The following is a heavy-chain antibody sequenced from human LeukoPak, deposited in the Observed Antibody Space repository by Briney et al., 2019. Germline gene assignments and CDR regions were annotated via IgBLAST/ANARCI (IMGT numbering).Heavy chain of an antibody. D-gene: IGHD3-9*01. CDR1: GFTFTRSA. V-gene: IGHV3-23*01. Sequence: PGGSLRLSCAASGFTFTRSAMSWVRQAPGKGLERVSAFSGGGDTYYADSVKGRFTISRDTSKSTLYLQMNSLSAEDTAVYYCAKEGLRYFDFDFWGQGTLVTVSS. CDR3: AKEGLRYFDFDF. J-gene: IGHJ4*02. CDR2: FSGGGDT.